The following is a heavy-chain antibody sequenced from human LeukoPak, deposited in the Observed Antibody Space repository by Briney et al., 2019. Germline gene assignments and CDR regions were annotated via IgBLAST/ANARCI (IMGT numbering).Heavy chain of an antibody. J-gene: IGHJ6*02. CDR2: IYYSGST. CDR1: GGSLSSYY. CDR3: ARAGDGYNSDYYYGMDV. V-gene: IGHV4-59*01. Sequence: PSETLSLTCTVSGGSLSSYYWSWIRQPPGKGLEWIGYIYYSGSTNYNPSLKSRVTISVDTSKNQFSLKLSSVTAADTAVYYCARAGDGYNSDYYYGMDVWGQGTTVTVSS. D-gene: IGHD5-24*01.